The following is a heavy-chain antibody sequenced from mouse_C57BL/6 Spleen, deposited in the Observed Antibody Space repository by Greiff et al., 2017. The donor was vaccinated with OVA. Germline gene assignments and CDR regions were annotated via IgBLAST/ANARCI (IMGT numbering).Heavy chain of an antibody. D-gene: IGHD2-1*01. Sequence: QVQLQQSGAELVKPGASVKLSCKASGYTFTSYWMQWVKQRPGQGLEWIGEIDPSDSYTNYTQKFKGKATLTVDTSSSTAYMQLSSLTSEDSAVYYCARGGYYLPYYFDYWGQGTTLTVSS. J-gene: IGHJ2*01. CDR1: GYTFTSYW. V-gene: IGHV1-50*01. CDR3: ARGGYYLPYYFDY. CDR2: IDPSDSYT.